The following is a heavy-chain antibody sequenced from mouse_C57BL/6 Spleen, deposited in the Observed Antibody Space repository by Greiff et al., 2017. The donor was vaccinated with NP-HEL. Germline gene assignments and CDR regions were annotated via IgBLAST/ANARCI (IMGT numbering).Heavy chain of an antibody. CDR2: INPSNGGT. CDR3: ARDGSRYWYFDV. J-gene: IGHJ1*03. CDR1: GYTFTSYW. D-gene: IGHD1-1*01. V-gene: IGHV1-53*01. Sequence: QVQLQQPGTELVKPGASVKLSCKASGYTFTSYWMHWVKQRPGQGLEWIGNINPSNGGTNYNEKFKSKATLTVDKSSSTAYMQLSSLTSEDSAVYYWARDGSRYWYFDVWGTGTTVTVSS.